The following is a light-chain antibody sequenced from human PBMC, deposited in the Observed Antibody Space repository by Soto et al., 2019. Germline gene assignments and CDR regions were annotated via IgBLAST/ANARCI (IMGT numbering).Light chain of an antibody. CDR1: SSDIGSYNY. CDR3: SSYTSSSTLV. V-gene: IGLV2-14*01. Sequence: QSVLTQPASVSGSPGQSITISCTGSSSDIGSYNYVSWYQQHPGKAPKLMIYEVSNRPSGVSNRFSGSKSGNTASLTISGLQAEDEGDFYCSSYTSSSTLVFGGGTKLTVL. CDR2: EVS. J-gene: IGLJ3*02.